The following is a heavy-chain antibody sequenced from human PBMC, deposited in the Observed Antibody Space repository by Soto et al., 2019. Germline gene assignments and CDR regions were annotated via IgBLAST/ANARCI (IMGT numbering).Heavy chain of an antibody. CDR3: ARDSGTPYYYYGMDV. J-gene: IGHJ6*02. CDR1: GGSVSSGSYY. Sequence: QVQLQESGPGLVKPSETLSLTCTVSGGSVSSGSYYWSWIRQPPGKGLEWIGYIYYSGSTNYNPSLKSRVTLSVDTSKNQFSLKLSSVTAADTAVYYCARDSGTPYYYYGMDVWGQGTTVTVSS. V-gene: IGHV4-61*01. D-gene: IGHD1-7*01. CDR2: IYYSGST.